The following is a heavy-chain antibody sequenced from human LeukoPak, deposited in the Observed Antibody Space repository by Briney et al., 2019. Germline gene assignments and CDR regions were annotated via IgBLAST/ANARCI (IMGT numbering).Heavy chain of an antibody. D-gene: IGHD5-24*01. CDR2: IYYSGST. CDR3: ARRGDGYNWVFFDY. J-gene: IGHJ4*02. CDR1: GGSFSGYY. V-gene: IGHV4-34*01. Sequence: SETLSLTCAVYGGSFSGYYWSWIRQPPGKGLEWIGSIYYSGSTYYNPSLKSRVTISVDTSKNQFSLKLSSVTAADTAVYYCARRGDGYNWVFFDYWGQGTLVTVSS.